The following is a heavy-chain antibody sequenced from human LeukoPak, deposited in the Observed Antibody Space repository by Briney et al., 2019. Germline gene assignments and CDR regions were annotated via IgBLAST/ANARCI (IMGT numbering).Heavy chain of an antibody. V-gene: IGHV1-46*01. D-gene: IGHD4-17*01. J-gene: IGHJ4*02. CDR2: INPSGGST. CDR1: GYTFSTYG. CDR3: ARDRHYGDYVFVY. Sequence: GASVKVSCKASGYTFSTYGISWVRQAPGQGLEWMGIINPSGGSTSYAQKFQGRVTMTRDTSTSTVYMELSSLRSEDTAVYYCARDRHYGDYVFVYWGQGTLVTVSS.